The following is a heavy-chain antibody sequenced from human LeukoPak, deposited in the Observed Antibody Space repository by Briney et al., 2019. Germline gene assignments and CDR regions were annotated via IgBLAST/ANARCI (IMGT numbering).Heavy chain of an antibody. D-gene: IGHD3-10*01. CDR2: IRYDGSNK. Sequence: GGSLRLSCAASGFTFSSYGMHWVRQAPGKGLEWVAFIRYDGSNKYYADSVKGRFTISRDNSKNTLYLQMNSLRAEDMAVYYCAKDRSENRIYYGSGNNMDVWGKGTTVTVSS. CDR1: GFTFSSYG. J-gene: IGHJ6*03. CDR3: AKDRSENRIYYGSGNNMDV. V-gene: IGHV3-30*02.